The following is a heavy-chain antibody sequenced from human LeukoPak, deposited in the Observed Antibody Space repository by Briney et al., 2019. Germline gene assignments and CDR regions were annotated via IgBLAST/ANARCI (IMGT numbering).Heavy chain of an antibody. J-gene: IGHJ4*02. CDR1: GYSFTSYW. D-gene: IGHD6-19*01. CDR2: IDPSDSYT. V-gene: IGHV5-10-1*01. Sequence: GESQKISCKGSGYSFTSYWISWVRQMPGKGLEWMGRIDPSDSYTNYSPSFQGHVTISADKSISTAYLQWSSLKASDTAMYYCARQGRSSGWYNDDDYWGQGTLVTVSS. CDR3: ARQGRSSGWYNDDDY.